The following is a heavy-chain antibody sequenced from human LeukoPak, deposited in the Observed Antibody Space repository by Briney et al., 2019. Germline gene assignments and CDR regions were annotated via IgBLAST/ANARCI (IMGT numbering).Heavy chain of an antibody. V-gene: IGHV1-2*02. CDR3: AREEYGSGDPFFDY. Sequence: WASVKVSCKASGYTFTGYYMHWVRQAPGQGLEWMGWINPNSGGTNYAQKFQGRVTMTRDTSISTAYMELSRLRSDDTAVYYCAREEYGSGDPFFDYWGQGTLVTVSS. CDR2: INPNSGGT. J-gene: IGHJ4*02. CDR1: GYTFTGYY. D-gene: IGHD3-10*01.